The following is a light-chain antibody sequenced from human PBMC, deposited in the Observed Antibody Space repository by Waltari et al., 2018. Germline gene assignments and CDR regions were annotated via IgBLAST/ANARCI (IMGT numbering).Light chain of an antibody. CDR2: QNT. J-gene: IGLJ2*01. V-gene: IGLV3-1*01. Sequence: SYELTQPPSVSVSPGQTATITCSGDKLGDKDVCWYQQKPGQSPVVVIYQNTKRPSGISERFSGSNSENTATLTISGTQAMDEADYYCQAWATGTDVIFGGGTKVTVL. CDR1: KLGDKD. CDR3: QAWATGTDVI.